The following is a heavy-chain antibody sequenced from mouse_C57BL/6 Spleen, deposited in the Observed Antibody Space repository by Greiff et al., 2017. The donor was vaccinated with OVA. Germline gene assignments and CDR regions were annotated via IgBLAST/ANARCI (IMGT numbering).Heavy chain of an antibody. V-gene: IGHV1-50*01. CDR2: IDPSDSYT. CDR1: GYTFTRYW. D-gene: IGHD4-1*01. Sequence: QVQLQQPGAELVKPGASVKLSCKASGYTFTRYWMQWVKQRPGQGLEWIGEIDPSDSYTNYNQKFKGKATLTVDTSSSTAYMQLSSLTSEDSAVYYCATGTRAYWGQGTLVTVSA. CDR3: ATGTRAY. J-gene: IGHJ3*01.